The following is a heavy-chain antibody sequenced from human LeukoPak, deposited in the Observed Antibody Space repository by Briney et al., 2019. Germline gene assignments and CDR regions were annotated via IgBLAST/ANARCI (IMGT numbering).Heavy chain of an antibody. Sequence: PSETLSLTCTVSGGSLSSSSYYWSWIRQPPGKGLEWIGEINHSGSTNYNPSLKSRVTISVDTSKNQFSLKLSSVTAADTAVYYCARTAAGTRLRFFDYWGQGTLVTVSS. J-gene: IGHJ4*02. CDR2: INHSGST. D-gene: IGHD6-13*01. CDR3: ARTAAGTRLRFFDY. CDR1: GGSLSSSSYY. V-gene: IGHV4-39*07.